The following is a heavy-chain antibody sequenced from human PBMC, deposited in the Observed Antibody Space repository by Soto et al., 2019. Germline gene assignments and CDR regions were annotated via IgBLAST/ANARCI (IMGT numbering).Heavy chain of an antibody. D-gene: IGHD5-12*01. V-gene: IGHV1-69*01. CDR1: GGTFSSYA. CDR2: IIPIFGTA. Sequence: QVQLVQSGAEVKKPGSSVKVSCKASGGTFSSYAISWVRQAPGQGLEWMGGIIPIFGTANYAQKFQGRVTITADESTGTAYMERSSLRSEDTAVYYCARGGASGYGRHYYYYYGMDVWGQGTTVTVSS. CDR3: ARGGASGYGRHYYYYYGMDV. J-gene: IGHJ6*02.